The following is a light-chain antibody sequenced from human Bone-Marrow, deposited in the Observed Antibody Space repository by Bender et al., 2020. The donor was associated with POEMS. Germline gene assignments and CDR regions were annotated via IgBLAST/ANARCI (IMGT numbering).Light chain of an antibody. CDR3: CSYAGTSSWV. CDR2: EGS. CDR1: STDVGSYNL. J-gene: IGLJ3*02. V-gene: IGLV2-23*01. Sequence: QSALTQPPSASGSPGQSITIPCTGTSTDVGSYNLVSWYQQHPGKAPRLMIYEGSKRPSGVSNRFSGSKSGNTASLTISGLQAEDEGDYYCCSYAGTSSWVFGGGTKLTVL.